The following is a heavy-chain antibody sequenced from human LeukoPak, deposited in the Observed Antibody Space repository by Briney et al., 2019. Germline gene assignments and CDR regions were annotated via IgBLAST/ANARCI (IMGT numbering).Heavy chain of an antibody. Sequence: GSSVKVSCKASVYTFTGYYMHWVRQAPGQRPEWIRWINPNIGGTNYAQKLQGWVTMTRDTSISTAYMELSRLRSDDTAVYYCARENYYDGSGSPSASAPVDHWGQGTLVTVSS. D-gene: IGHD3-22*01. CDR2: INPNIGGT. CDR1: VYTFTGYY. J-gene: IGHJ4*02. V-gene: IGHV1-2*04. CDR3: ARENYYDGSGSPSASAPVDH.